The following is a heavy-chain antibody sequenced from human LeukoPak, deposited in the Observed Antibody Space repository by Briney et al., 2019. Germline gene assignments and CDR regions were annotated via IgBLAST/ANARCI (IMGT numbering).Heavy chain of an antibody. CDR1: GFTFSSDW. V-gene: IGHV3-7*01. D-gene: IGHD2-15*01. CDR2: IKQDGSEK. CDR3: AREGSSYYYYYMDV. Sequence: GGSLRLSCAASGFTFSSDWMSWVRQAPGKGLEWVANIKQDGSEKYYVDSVKGRFTISRDNAKNSLYLQMNSLRAEDTAVYYCAREGSSYYYYYMDVWGKGTTVTVSS. J-gene: IGHJ6*03.